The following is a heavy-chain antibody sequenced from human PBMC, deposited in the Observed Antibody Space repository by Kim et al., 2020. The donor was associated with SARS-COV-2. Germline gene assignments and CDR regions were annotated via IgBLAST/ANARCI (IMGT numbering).Heavy chain of an antibody. D-gene: IGHD3-10*01. J-gene: IGHJ2*01. CDR3: AKVGTYGSGSYLRYFDL. V-gene: IGHV3-23*01. Sequence: GGSLRLSCAASGFTFSSYAMSWVRQAPGKGLEWVSAISGSGGSTYYADSVKGRFTISRDNSKNTLYLQMNSLRAEDTAVYYCAKVGTYGSGSYLRYFDLWGRGTLVTVSS. CDR1: GFTFSSYA. CDR2: ISGSGGST.